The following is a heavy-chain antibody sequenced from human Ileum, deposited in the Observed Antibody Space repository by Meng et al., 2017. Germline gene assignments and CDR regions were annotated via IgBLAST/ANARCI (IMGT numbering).Heavy chain of an antibody. V-gene: IGHV3-23*01. Sequence: GESLKISCAASGITFSSYWMSWVRQAPGRGLEWVSIITSGGSTYYEDSVKGRFTISRDNLRSMLYLQMNSLRAEDTAIYYCAKDRSVRGIIDSQDYWGQGTLVTVSS. CDR2: ITSGGST. J-gene: IGHJ4*02. CDR3: AKDRSVRGIIDSQDY. CDR1: GITFSSYW. D-gene: IGHD3-10*01.